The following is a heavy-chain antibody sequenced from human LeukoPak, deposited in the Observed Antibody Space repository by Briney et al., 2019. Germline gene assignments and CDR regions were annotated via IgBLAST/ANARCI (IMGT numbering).Heavy chain of an antibody. CDR2: INHSGST. CDR1: GGSFSGYY. J-gene: IGHJ4*02. Sequence: SETLSLTCAVYGGSFSGYYWSWIRQPPGKGLEWIGEINHSGSTNYNPSLKSRVTISVDTSKNQFSLKLSSVTAADTAVYYCVRGGRYFEVGSYYWGQGTLVTVSS. D-gene: IGHD3-9*01. V-gene: IGHV4-34*01. CDR3: VRGGRYFEVGSYY.